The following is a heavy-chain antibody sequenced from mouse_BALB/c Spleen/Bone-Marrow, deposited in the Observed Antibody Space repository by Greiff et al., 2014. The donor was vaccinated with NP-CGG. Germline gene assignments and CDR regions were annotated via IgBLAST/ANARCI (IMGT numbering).Heavy chain of an antibody. V-gene: IGHV5-6*02. CDR1: GFTFSNYG. CDR3: ARRGTGTGTYYFDY. CDR2: ISSVGSYT. Sequence: EVKLVESGGDLVKPGGSLKLSCAASGFTFSNYGMSWVRQTPDKRLEWVATISSVGSYTYYPDSVKGRFTISRDNAKNTLFLQMSRLKCEDTAMYYGARRGTGTGTYYFDYWGQGTTLTVSS. D-gene: IGHD4-1*01. J-gene: IGHJ2*01.